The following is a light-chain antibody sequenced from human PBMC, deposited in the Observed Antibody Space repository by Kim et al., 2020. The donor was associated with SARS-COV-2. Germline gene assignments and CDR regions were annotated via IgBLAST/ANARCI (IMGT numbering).Light chain of an antibody. CDR3: QQYGSPPVA. V-gene: IGKV3-20*01. CDR2: GAS. J-gene: IGKJ4*01. CDR1: QTVHNSY. Sequence: EIVLTQSPGTLSLSPGERATLSCRASQTVHNSYLAWYQQKTGQAPRLLINGASMRATGIPDRFSGSGSGTDFTLIISRLEPEDFAVYYCQQYGSPPVAFGGGTKVDIK.